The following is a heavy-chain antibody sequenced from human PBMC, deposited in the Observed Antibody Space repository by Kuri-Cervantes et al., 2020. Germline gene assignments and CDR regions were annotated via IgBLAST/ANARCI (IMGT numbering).Heavy chain of an antibody. Sequence: ASVKVSCKASGYTFTSYYMHWVRQAPGQGLEWMGIVNPSGGSTSYAQKFQGRVTITTDESTSTAYMELSSLRSEDTAVYYCARILDAFDIWGQGTMVTVSS. CDR2: VNPSGGST. CDR3: ARILDAFDI. CDR1: GYTFTSYY. J-gene: IGHJ3*02. V-gene: IGHV1-46*01.